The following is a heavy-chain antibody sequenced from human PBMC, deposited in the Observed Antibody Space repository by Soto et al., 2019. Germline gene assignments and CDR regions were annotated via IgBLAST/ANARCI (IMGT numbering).Heavy chain of an antibody. J-gene: IGHJ4*02. D-gene: IGHD4-17*01. V-gene: IGHV5-51*01. Sequence: GESLKISCKGSGYSFTSYWIGWVRQMPGKGLEWMGIIYPGDSDTRYSPSFQGQVTISADKSISTAYLQWSSLKASDTAMYYCARLPLYSYPPFRDYGDYDFRSSIFTEPQFDYWGQGTLVTVSS. CDR2: IYPGDSDT. CDR1: GYSFTSYW. CDR3: ARLPLYSYPPFRDYGDYDFRSSIFTEPQFDY.